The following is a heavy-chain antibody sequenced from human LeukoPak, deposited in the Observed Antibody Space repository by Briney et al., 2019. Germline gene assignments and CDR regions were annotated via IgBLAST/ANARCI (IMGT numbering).Heavy chain of an antibody. CDR2: IYYSGST. J-gene: IGHJ4*02. Sequence: SETLSLTCTVSGGSISSGGYYWSWIRQPPGKGLEWIGYIYYSGSTNYNPSLKSRVTISVDTSKNQFSLKLSSVTAADTAVYYCARGVRGFFDYWGQGTLVTVSS. CDR1: GGSISSGGYY. V-gene: IGHV4-61*08. D-gene: IGHD3-10*02. CDR3: ARGVRGFFDY.